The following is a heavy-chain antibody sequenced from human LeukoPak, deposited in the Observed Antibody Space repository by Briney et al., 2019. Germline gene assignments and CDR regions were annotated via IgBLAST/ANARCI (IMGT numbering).Heavy chain of an antibody. Sequence: ASVKVSCKASGYTFTSYGISWVRQAPGQGLERMGWMNPNSGNTGYAQKFQGRVTMTRNTSISTAYMELSSLRSEDTAVYYCAGGDAYYYGMDVWGQGTTVTVSS. CDR2: MNPNSGNT. J-gene: IGHJ6*02. CDR3: AGGDAYYYGMDV. V-gene: IGHV1-8*02. CDR1: GYTFTSYG.